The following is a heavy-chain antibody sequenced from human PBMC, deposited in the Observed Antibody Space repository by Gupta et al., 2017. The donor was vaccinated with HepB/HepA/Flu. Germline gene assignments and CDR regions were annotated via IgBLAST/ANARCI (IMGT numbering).Heavy chain of an antibody. D-gene: IGHD1-26*01. CDR1: GFTFSTYS. J-gene: IGHJ4*02. CDR2: ISSSSSYI. CDR3: ARGSDSGSYPPDY. Sequence: EVQLVESGGGLVKPGGSLRLSCAASGFTFSTYSMNWVGQAQGKGLEGVSSISSSSSYIDYADSVRGRFTISRDNAKNSLYLQMNSLRAGDTAVYYCARGSDSGSYPPDYWGQGTLVTVSS. V-gene: IGHV3-21*02.